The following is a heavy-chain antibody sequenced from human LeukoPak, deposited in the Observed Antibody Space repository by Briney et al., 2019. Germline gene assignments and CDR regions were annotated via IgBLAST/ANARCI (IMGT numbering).Heavy chain of an antibody. J-gene: IGHJ6*02. CDR2: IIPILGIG. D-gene: IGHD6-13*01. CDR3: AKDRYSSSWTTPHYYYYGMGV. CDR1: GGTFSSYA. Sequence: PWASVKVSCKASGGTFSSYAISWVRQAPGQGLEWMGRIIPILGIGNYAQKFQGRVTITADKSTSTAYMELSSLGSEDTAVYYCAKDRYSSSWTTPHYYYYGMGVWGQGTTVTVSS. V-gene: IGHV1-69*04.